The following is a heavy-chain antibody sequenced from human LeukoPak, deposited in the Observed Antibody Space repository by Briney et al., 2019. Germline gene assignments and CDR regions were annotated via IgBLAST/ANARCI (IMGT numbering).Heavy chain of an antibody. D-gene: IGHD6-19*01. CDR1: GYTFADYY. CDR2: IYPKSGGT. J-gene: IGHJ3*02. CDR3: ARMRRVRADAFDI. V-gene: IGHV1-2*02. Sequence: ASVKVSCKASGYTFADYYIHWVRQAPGQGLEWMGWIYPKSGGTNSAQKFQGRVTMTRDTSISTAYMELSRLRSDDTAVYYCARMRRVRADAFDIWGQGTMVTVSS.